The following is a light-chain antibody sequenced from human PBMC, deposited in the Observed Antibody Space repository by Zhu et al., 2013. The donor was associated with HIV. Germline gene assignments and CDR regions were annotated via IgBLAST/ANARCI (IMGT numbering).Light chain of an antibody. CDR1: QNINNNY. Sequence: EVVLTQSPGTLSLSPGERATLSCRASQNINNNYLAWFQQKPGQAPRLLIYATSTRATGIPDKFSGRGSGTDFTLTINNVETDDLAVYYCQHRSSGPFSFGPGTKLDSK. CDR2: ATS. V-gene: IGKV3D-20*02. CDR3: QHRSSGPFS. J-gene: IGKJ3*01.